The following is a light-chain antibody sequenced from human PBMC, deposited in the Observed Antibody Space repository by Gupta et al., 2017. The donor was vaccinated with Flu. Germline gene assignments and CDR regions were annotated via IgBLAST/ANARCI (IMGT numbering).Light chain of an antibody. CDR2: KAS. Sequence: DFHITQSPSTLSASGGDRVTITCRASQNIEDWLAWYQQKPGKAPQLLIYKASKLEGAVPSRFGGSGFGTEFTLTISSLQPDDSAIYYCQNYNYPFGGGTKVEIK. CDR3: QNYNYP. CDR1: QNIEDW. J-gene: IGKJ4*01. V-gene: IGKV1-5*03.